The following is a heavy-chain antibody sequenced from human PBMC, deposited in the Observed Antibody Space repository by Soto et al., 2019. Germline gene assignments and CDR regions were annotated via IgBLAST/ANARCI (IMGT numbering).Heavy chain of an antibody. D-gene: IGHD2-15*01. J-gene: IGHJ3*02. CDR2: IDPSDSYT. Sequence: GASLKISCKGSGYSFTSYWISGVRQTPGKGLAWVGRIDPSDSYTNYSPSFQGHVTISADKSISTAYLQWSSLKASDTAMYYCARQRAYCSGGSCYIFFDIWGQGTMVTVSS. CDR1: GYSFTSYW. CDR3: ARQRAYCSGGSCYIFFDI. V-gene: IGHV5-10-1*01.